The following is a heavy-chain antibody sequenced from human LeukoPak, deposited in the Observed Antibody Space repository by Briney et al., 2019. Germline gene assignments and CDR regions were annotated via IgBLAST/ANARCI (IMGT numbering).Heavy chain of an antibody. V-gene: IGHV1-46*01. D-gene: IGHD2-15*01. CDR2: INPSGGST. J-gene: IGHJ5*02. CDR3: AREDCSGGSCYSPSTWFDP. CDR1: GYTFTSYY. Sequence: ASLKVSCKASGYTFTSYYMHWVRQAPGQGLEWIAIINPSGGSTSYAQKFQGRVTMTRDTSTSTVYMELSSLRSEDTAVYYCAREDCSGGSCYSPSTWFDPWGQGTLVTVSS.